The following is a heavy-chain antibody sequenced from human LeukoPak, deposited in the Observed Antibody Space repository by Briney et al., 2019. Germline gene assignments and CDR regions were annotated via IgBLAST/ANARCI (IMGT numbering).Heavy chain of an antibody. V-gene: IGHV3-30*02. D-gene: IGHD6-13*01. CDR1: GFTSSSYG. CDR2: MRYDGSNK. J-gene: IGHJ4*02. CDR3: AMEGYSSSSR. Sequence: GGSLRLSCAASGFTSSSYGMHWVRQAPGKGLEWVAFMRYDGSNKYYADSVKGRFTISRDNAKNSLYLQMNSLRAEDTALYYCAMEGYSSSSRWGQGTLVTVSS.